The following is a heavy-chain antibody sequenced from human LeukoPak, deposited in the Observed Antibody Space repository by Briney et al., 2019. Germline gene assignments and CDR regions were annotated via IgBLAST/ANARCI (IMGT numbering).Heavy chain of an antibody. J-gene: IGHJ4*02. CDR1: GYTFTGYY. D-gene: IGHD6-19*01. Sequence: ALVKVSCKASGYTFTGYYMHWVRQAPGQGLEWMGWINPNSGGTNYAQKFQGWVTMTRDTSISTAYMELSRLRSDDTAVYYCAAVAGTFGFFALDYWGQGTLVTVSS. V-gene: IGHV1-2*04. CDR2: INPNSGGT. CDR3: AAVAGTFGFFALDY.